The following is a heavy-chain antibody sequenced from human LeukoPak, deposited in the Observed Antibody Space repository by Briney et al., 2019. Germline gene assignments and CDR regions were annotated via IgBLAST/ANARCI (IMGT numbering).Heavy chain of an antibody. Sequence: PSQTLSLTCTVSGGSISSGGYSWSRIRQPPGKGLEWIGYIYHSGSTYYNPSLKSRVTISVDTSKNQFSLKLSSVTAADTAVYYCAGKRSYLDYWGQGTLVTVSS. CDR2: IYHSGST. CDR3: AGKRSYLDY. V-gene: IGHV4-30-2*01. CDR1: GGSISSGGYS. J-gene: IGHJ4*02.